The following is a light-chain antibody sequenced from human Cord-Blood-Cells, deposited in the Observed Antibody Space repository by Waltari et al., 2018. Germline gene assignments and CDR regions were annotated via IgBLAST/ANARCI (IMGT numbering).Light chain of an antibody. CDR2: GTS. J-gene: IGLJ3*02. CDR3: QSYDSSLSAWV. CDR1: SSNIGAGYD. V-gene: IGLV1-40*01. Sequence: QSVLTQPPSVSVAPGQRVTISCTGSSSNIGAGYDVHWYPQLPGTAPNLLIYGTSNRPSGVPDRFSGSKSGTSASLTITGLQAEDEADYYCQSYDSSLSAWVFGGGTKLTVL.